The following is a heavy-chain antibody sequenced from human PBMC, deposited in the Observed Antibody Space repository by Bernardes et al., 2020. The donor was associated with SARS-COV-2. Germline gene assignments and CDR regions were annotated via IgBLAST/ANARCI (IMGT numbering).Heavy chain of an antibody. D-gene: IGHD3-10*01. CDR2: IYYSGTT. V-gene: IGHV4-59*01. CDR1: VGSIGSYY. Sequence: SEPLPVRCTVCVGSIGSYYWAWIQKLPGKGLEWIGYIYYSGTTNYNPSLKSRVTISVDRSQNQFSLNLSSVTPADMAVYYCARDLSHLVRRGFDLWGRGTLVTVSS. CDR3: ARDLSHLVRRGFDL. J-gene: IGHJ2*01.